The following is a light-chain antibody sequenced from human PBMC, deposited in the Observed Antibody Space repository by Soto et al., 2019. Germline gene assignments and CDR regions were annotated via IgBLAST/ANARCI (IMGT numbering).Light chain of an antibody. Sequence: QSVLTQSPSTSGTPGQRVTISCCGSSSNIGSNSINWYQKFPGTAPRLLIYNNNQRPSGVPDRFSGSKFGTSGSLAISGLQSEDEADYYCAAWDDSLNGVVFGGGTKLTVL. CDR2: NNN. CDR1: SSNIGSNS. CDR3: AAWDDSLNGVV. V-gene: IGLV1-44*01. J-gene: IGLJ2*01.